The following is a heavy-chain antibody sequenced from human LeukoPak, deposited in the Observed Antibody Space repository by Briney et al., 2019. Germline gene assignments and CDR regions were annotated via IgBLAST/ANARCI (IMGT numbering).Heavy chain of an antibody. V-gene: IGHV3-11*01. Sequence: GGSLRLSCAASGFTFSDHYMSWFRQAPGKGLEWVSYISNSGSLKYYADSVKGRFTISRDNAKNSLFLQMNSLRAEDTALYYCAKDISGSGSYYLDYWGQGTLVTVSS. CDR3: AKDISGSGSYYLDY. CDR2: ISNSGSLK. CDR1: GFTFSDHY. D-gene: IGHD3-10*01. J-gene: IGHJ4*02.